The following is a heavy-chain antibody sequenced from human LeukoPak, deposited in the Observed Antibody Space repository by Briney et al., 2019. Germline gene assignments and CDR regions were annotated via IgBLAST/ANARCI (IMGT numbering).Heavy chain of an antibody. CDR3: TVDTAMVDHY. D-gene: IGHD5-18*01. CDR2: INSDGSST. V-gene: IGHV3-74*01. J-gene: IGHJ4*02. CDR1: GFTFSSYW. Sequence: GGSLRLSCAASGFTFSSYWMHWVRQAPGKGLVWFSRINSDGSSTSYADSVKGRFTISRDNAKNTLYLQMNSLRAEDTAVYYCTVDTAMVDHYWGEGTLVTVSS.